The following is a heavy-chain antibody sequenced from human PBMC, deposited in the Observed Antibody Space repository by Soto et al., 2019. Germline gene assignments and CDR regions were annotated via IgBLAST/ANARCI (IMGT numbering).Heavy chain of an antibody. CDR1: GFTFSSYA. CDR2: ISGSGGST. V-gene: IGHV3-23*01. D-gene: IGHD4-17*01. Sequence: GGSLRLSCAASGFTFSSYAMSWVHQAPGKGLEWVSAISGSGGSTYYADSVKGRFTISRDNSKNTLYLQMNSLRAEDTAVYYCANSDRLRWRSFDYSAQRTLVTVSS. CDR3: ANSDRLRWRSFDY. J-gene: IGHJ4*02.